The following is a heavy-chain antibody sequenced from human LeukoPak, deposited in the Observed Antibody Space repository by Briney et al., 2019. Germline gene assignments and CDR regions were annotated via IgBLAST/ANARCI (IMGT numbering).Heavy chain of an antibody. CDR2: IIPIFGTA. D-gene: IGHD3-22*01. CDR3: AREGETYYYDSSGPKNAFDI. V-gene: IGHV1-69*05. J-gene: IGHJ3*02. CDR1: GGTFSSYA. Sequence: SVKVSCKASGGTFSSYAISWVRQAPGQGLEWMGGIIPIFGTANYAQKFQGRVTITTDESTSTAYMELSSLRSEDTAVYYCAREGETYYYDSSGPKNAFDIWGQGTMVTVSS.